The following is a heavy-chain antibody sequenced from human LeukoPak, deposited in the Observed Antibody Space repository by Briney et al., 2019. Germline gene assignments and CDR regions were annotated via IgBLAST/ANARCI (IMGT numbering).Heavy chain of an antibody. CDR3: AVDGYNGHLGEP. CDR1: GYTFNAYY. Sequence: AASVKVSCKTSGYTFNAYYMHWVRQAPGQGLEWMGWISAYNGNTNYAQKLQGRVTITTDTSTSTAYMELRSLRSDDTAVYYCAVDGYNGHLGEPWGQGTLVTVSS. CDR2: ISAYNGNT. D-gene: IGHD5-24*01. J-gene: IGHJ5*02. V-gene: IGHV1-18*04.